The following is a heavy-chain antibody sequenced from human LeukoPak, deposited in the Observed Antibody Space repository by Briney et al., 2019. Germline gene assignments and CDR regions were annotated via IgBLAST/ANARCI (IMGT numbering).Heavy chain of an antibody. D-gene: IGHD6-13*01. CDR1: GYTFTGYY. CDR3: ARDNPHSSSWHSENDAFDI. J-gene: IGHJ3*02. CDR2: INPNSGGT. Sequence: ASVKVSCKASGYTFTGYYMHWVRQAPGQGLEWMGWINPNSGGTNYAQKFQGRVTMTRDTSISTAYMELSRLRSDDTAVYYCARDNPHSSSWHSENDAFDIWGQGTMVTVSS. V-gene: IGHV1-2*02.